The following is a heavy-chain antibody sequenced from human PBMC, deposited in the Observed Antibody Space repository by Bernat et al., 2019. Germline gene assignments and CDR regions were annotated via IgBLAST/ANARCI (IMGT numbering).Heavy chain of an antibody. Sequence: QVQLVQSGAEVKKPGSSVKVSCKASGGTFSSYAISWVRQAPGQGLEWMGGIIPIFGTANYAQKFQGRVTISADESTSTAYMELSSLRSEDTAVYYCARVSMGIAVETYNWFDPWGQGTLVTVSS. CDR3: ARVSMGIAVETYNWFDP. V-gene: IGHV1-69*12. D-gene: IGHD6-19*01. CDR1: GGTFSSYA. J-gene: IGHJ5*02. CDR2: IIPIFGTA.